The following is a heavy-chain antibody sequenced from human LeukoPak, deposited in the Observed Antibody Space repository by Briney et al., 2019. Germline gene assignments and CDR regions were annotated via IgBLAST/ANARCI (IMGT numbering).Heavy chain of an antibody. V-gene: IGHV3-48*01. J-gene: IGHJ4*02. CDR2: IIDTGETI. CDR3: ARAYHYGWGTYRSLAY. CDR1: GFTFRSYS. Sequence: GGSLRLSCDASGFTFRSYSMNWVRQVPGKGLEWVSYIIDTGETIYYADSVKGRFTISTDNARNSLYLQMNSLRVEDTAVYYCARAYHYGWGTYRSLAYWGQGTLVTVSS. D-gene: IGHD3-10*01.